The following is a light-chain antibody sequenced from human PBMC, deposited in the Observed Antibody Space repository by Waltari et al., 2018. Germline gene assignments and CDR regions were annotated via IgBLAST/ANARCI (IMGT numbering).Light chain of an antibody. J-gene: IGLJ3*02. Sequence: QSALTQPASVSGSPGQSIPISCTGTSSDVGSYNLVSWYQQHPGKAPKLMNYEGSKWPSGVSNRFSGSKSGNTASLTIAGLQAEDEADYYCCSYAGSSTWVFGGGTKLTVL. CDR3: CSYAGSSTWV. V-gene: IGLV2-23*01. CDR2: EGS. CDR1: SSDVGSYNL.